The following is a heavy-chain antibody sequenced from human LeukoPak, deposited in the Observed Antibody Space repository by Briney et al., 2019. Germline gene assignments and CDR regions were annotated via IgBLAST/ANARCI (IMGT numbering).Heavy chain of an antibody. CDR2: ISSSSSTI. J-gene: IGHJ4*02. CDR3: ARGSGSYFF. V-gene: IGHV3-48*01. Sequence: GGSLRLSCAASGFTFSSYSMNWARQAPGKGLEWVSYISSSSSTIYYADSVKGRFTISRDNAKNSLYLQMNSLRAEDTAVYYCARGSGSYFFWGQGTLVTVSS. CDR1: GFTFSSYS. D-gene: IGHD1-26*01.